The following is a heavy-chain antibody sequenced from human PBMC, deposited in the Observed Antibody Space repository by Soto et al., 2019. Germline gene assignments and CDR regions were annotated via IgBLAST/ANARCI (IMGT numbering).Heavy chain of an antibody. CDR3: AGDPDSHYNDSHASSYP. J-gene: IGHJ5*02. CDR1: GGTFSTYT. CDR2: IIPIIGII. D-gene: IGHD3-22*01. Sequence: QVQLVQSGAEVKKPGSSVKVSCKASGGTFSTYTITWVRQAPGQGLEWMGRIIPIIGIINYAQKFQGRVTLSADKCAGTTYMELTRLRSDDTAVYYCAGDPDSHYNDSHASSYPWGQGTLVTVSS. V-gene: IGHV1-69*08.